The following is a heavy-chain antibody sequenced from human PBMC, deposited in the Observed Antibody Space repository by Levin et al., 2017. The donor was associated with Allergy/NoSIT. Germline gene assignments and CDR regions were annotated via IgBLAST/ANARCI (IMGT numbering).Heavy chain of an antibody. Sequence: GSLRLSCTVSGGSISTYYWTWIRQPPGKGLEWIGYIYNSGSTNYNPSLKSRVTISVDTSKNQFSLKLNSVTAADTAVYYCARGEGTTYYYGSGSYWYFDLWGRGTLVTVSS. CDR1: GGSISTYY. CDR2: IYNSGST. J-gene: IGHJ2*01. CDR3: ARGEGTTYYYGSGSYWYFDL. D-gene: IGHD3-10*01. V-gene: IGHV4-59*01.